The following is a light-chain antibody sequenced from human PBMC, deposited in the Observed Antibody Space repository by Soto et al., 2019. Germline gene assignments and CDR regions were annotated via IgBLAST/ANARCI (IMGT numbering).Light chain of an antibody. CDR3: QQSSNWPLT. CDR2: DAS. CDR1: QSVSSY. J-gene: IGKJ4*01. Sequence: EIVLTQSPATLSLSPGERATLSCRPSQSVSSYLAWYQQKPGQAPRLLIYDASNRATGIPARFSGSGSGTDFTLTISSLEPEDFAVYYCQQSSNWPLTFGGGTKVEIK. V-gene: IGKV3-11*01.